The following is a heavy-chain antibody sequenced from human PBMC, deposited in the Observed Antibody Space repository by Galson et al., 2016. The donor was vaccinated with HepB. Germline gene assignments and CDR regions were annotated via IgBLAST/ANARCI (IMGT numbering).Heavy chain of an antibody. D-gene: IGHD6-13*01. J-gene: IGHJ5*02. Sequence: SVKVSCKASGYSFSNYIMNWVRQAPGQRLEWMGWINGGNGNTKYSERFKDRVTITRDTSANTVYMELDSLTSEDTAVYYCARDLGSSTWWGWFDPWGQGSLVSV. V-gene: IGHV1-3*01. CDR1: GYSFSNYI. CDR2: INGGNGNT. CDR3: ARDLGSSTWWGWFDP.